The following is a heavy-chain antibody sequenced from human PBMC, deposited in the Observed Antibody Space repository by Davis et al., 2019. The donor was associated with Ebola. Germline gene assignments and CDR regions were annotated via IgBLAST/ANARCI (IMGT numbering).Heavy chain of an antibody. J-gene: IGHJ4*02. V-gene: IGHV4-61*09. CDR1: GASIKSGSNF. CDR2: IYNSGST. CDR3: ARVRSWIVGSTWKYFDY. D-gene: IGHD1-26*01. Sequence: PSETLSLTCTVSGASIKSGSNFWTWIRQPAGRGLEWIGNIYNSGSTRYNPSLRSRVTISVDTSKNQVFLKLNSVTAADTAVYYCARVRSWIVGSTWKYFDYWGQGTLVTVSS.